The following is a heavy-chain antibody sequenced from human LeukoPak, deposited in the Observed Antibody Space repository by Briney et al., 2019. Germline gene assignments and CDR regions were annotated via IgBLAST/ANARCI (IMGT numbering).Heavy chain of an antibody. V-gene: IGHV4-59*11. J-gene: IGHJ2*01. CDR3: ARTSLLGWYFDL. D-gene: IGHD2-15*01. CDR1: GGSISSHY. Sequence: PSETLSLTCTISGGSISSHYWSWVRQPPGKGLEWIGYIYYTGSTNYNPSLKGPVTVSIDTSKNQFSLNLSSVTAADTAVYYCARTSLLGWYFDLWGRGTPVTVPS. CDR2: IYYTGST.